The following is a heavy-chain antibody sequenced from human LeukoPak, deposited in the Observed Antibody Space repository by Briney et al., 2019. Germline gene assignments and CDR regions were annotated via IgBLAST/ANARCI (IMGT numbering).Heavy chain of an antibody. Sequence: SETLSLTCTVSGDSISSYYWSWIRQPPGKGLEWIGYIYYSGSTNYNPSLKSRVTLSVDTSKNQFSLRLTSVTAADTAVYYCARRSSSVSSVRGVNWYFDLWGRGTLVTVSS. CDR1: GDSISSYY. CDR3: ARRSSSVSSVRGVNWYFDL. D-gene: IGHD3-10*02. J-gene: IGHJ2*01. CDR2: IYYSGST. V-gene: IGHV4-59*01.